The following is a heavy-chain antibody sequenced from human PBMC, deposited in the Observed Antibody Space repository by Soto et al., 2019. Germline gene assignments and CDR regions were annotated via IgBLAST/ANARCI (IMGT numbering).Heavy chain of an antibody. CDR1: GGSISSYY. D-gene: IGHD1-26*01. CDR3: ASGLNSGSYWNWFDP. CDR2: IYYSGST. J-gene: IGHJ5*02. V-gene: IGHV4-59*01. Sequence: RASETLSLTCTFSGGSISSYYWSWIRQPPGKGLEWIGYIYYSGSTNYNPSLKSRVTISVDTSKNQFSLKLSSVTAADTAVYYCASGLNSGSYWNWFDPWGQGTLVTVSS.